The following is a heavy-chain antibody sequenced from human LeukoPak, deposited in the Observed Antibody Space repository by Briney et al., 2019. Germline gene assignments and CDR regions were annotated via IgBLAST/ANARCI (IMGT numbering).Heavy chain of an antibody. V-gene: IGHV1-2*02. D-gene: IGHD3-10*01. Sequence: ASVKVSCKASGYTFTGYYMHWVRQAPGQGLEWMGWINPNSGGTNYAQKFQGRVTMTRDTSISTAYMELSRLRSDDTAVYYCARDYGSGSYSLVNWFDPGAREPWSPSPQ. CDR3: ARDYGSGSYSLVNWFDP. J-gene: IGHJ5*02. CDR1: GYTFTGYY. CDR2: INPNSGGT.